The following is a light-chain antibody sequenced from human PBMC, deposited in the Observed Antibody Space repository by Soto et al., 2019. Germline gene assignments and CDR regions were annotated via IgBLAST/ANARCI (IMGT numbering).Light chain of an antibody. J-gene: IGKJ3*01. V-gene: IGKV3-15*01. CDR3: EQYTNSPFT. CDR1: QSVSSN. CDR2: GAS. Sequence: EIVRTQSPGTLSGSPGERSTLSCRASQSVSSNLAWYQQKPGQAPRLLIYGASTRATGIPARFSASGSGTEFTRTISSLQSEDFTVYYCEQYTNSPFTFGPGTKVDIK.